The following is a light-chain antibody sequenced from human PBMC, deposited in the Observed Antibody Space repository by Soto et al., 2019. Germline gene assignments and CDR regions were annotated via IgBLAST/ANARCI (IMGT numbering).Light chain of an antibody. CDR3: SSYRSSSPL. J-gene: IGLJ1*01. Sequence: QSALTQPASVSGSPGQSITISCTGTSSDVGGYNYVSWYQQHPGKAPKLMIYEVSNRPSGVSNRFSGSKSGNTASLTISGLQAEDEADYYCSSYRSSSPLFGTGTKLTVL. CDR1: SSDVGGYNY. CDR2: EVS. V-gene: IGLV2-14*01.